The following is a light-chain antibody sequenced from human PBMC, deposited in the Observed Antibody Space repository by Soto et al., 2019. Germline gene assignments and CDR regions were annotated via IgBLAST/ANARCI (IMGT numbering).Light chain of an antibody. CDR2: GNS. J-gene: IGLJ1*01. CDR1: RSNIGAGYD. Sequence: SVLTQPPSVSGAPGQRVTISCTGSRSNIGAGYDVHWYQQLPGTAPKLLIYGNSKRPSGVPDRFSGSKSGTSASLAITGLQAEDEADYYCQSYDSSLSGDVFGTGTKVTVL. V-gene: IGLV1-40*01. CDR3: QSYDSSLSGDV.